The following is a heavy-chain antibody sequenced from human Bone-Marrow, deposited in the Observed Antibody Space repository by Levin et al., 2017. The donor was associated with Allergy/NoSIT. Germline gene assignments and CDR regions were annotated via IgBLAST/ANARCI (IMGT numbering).Heavy chain of an antibody. J-gene: IGHJ4*02. CDR3: ARTVAGATFDF. Sequence: SVKVSCKTTGATGDTFSGSAITWVRQAPGQGLEWMGRITPMFGTPTYAQRLQGRVTISADQSTTTHSMELSSLRSEDTAVYYCARTVAGATFDFWGQGTLVTVSS. D-gene: IGHD6-19*01. CDR1: GDTFSGSA. CDR2: ITPMFGTP. V-gene: IGHV1-69*13.